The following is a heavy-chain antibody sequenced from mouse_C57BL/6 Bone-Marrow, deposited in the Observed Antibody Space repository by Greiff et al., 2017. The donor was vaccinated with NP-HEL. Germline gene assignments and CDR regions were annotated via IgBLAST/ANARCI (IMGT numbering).Heavy chain of an antibody. CDR3: VQQGRRFAY. V-gene: IGHV1-81*01. D-gene: IGHD4-1*02. CDR1: GYTFTSYG. J-gene: IGHJ3*01. CDR2: INPRSGST. Sequence: QVQLQQSGAELARPGASVKLSCKASGYTFTSYGISWVKQRPGQGLEWIGEINPRSGSTYYNEKFKGKATLTADKSSSTAYMELRSLTSEDSAVYFCVQQGRRFAYWGQGTLVTVSA.